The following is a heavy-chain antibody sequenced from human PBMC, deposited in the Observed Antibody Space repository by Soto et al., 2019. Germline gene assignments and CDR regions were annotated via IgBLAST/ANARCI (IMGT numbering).Heavy chain of an antibody. Sequence: ASVKVSCKASGYTFTSYGISWVRQAPGQGLEWMGWISAYNGNTNYAQKLQGRVTMTTDTSTSTAYMELRSLRSDDTAVYYCARCTRSTLRYFDWLSEDGDGMDVWGQGTTVTVSS. CDR1: GYTFTSYG. D-gene: IGHD3-9*01. V-gene: IGHV1-18*01. J-gene: IGHJ6*02. CDR2: ISAYNGNT. CDR3: ARCTRSTLRYFDWLSEDGDGMDV.